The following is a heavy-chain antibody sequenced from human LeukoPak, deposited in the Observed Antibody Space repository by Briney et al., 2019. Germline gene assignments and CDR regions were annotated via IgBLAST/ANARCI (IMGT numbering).Heavy chain of an antibody. J-gene: IGHJ6*03. CDR1: GFTFSTYD. CDR3: GSSLYPGGRYYYMGV. D-gene: IGHD6-13*01. CDR2: ISGGARST. V-gene: IGHV3-23*01. Sequence: GGSLRLSCAASGFTFSTYDISWVRQAPGKGLEWVSGISGGARSTYYAGSVKGRFTISRDNSRNTLYLQMNSLRAEDTAIYYCGSSLYPGGRYYYMGVWGKGTMVTISS.